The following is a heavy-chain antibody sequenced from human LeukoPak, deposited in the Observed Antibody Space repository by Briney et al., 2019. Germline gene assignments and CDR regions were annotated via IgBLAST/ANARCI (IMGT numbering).Heavy chain of an antibody. D-gene: IGHD3-9*01. J-gene: IGHJ5*02. CDR1: GGSISSYY. Sequence: SETLSLTCTVSGGSISSYYWSWIRQPPGKGLEWIGYIYYSGSTNYNPSLKSRVTISVDTSKNQFSLKLSSVTAADTAVYYCARGLLRYFDWLFPKDNWFDPWGQETLVTVSS. V-gene: IGHV4-59*08. CDR2: IYYSGST. CDR3: ARGLLRYFDWLFPKDNWFDP.